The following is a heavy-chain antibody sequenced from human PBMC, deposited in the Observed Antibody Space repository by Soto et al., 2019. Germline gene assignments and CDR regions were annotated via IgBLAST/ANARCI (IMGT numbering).Heavy chain of an antibody. CDR2: ISGSGGST. CDR3: AKNGRVLEWLLMGLIDY. D-gene: IGHD3-3*01. J-gene: IGHJ4*02. Sequence: EVQLLESGGGLVQPGGSLRLSCAASGFTFSSYAMSWVRQAPGKGLEWVSAISGSGGSTYYADSVKGRFTISRDNSKNTLYLQMNSLRAEDTAVYYCAKNGRVLEWLLMGLIDYWGQGTLVTVSS. CDR1: GFTFSSYA. V-gene: IGHV3-23*01.